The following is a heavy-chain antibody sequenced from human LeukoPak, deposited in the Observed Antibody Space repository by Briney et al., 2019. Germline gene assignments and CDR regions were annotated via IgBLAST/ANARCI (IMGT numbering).Heavy chain of an antibody. CDR2: INPNSGGT. CDR1: GYTFTGYY. J-gene: IGHJ3*02. Sequence: ASVKVSCKASGYTFTGYYMHWVRQAPGQGLEWMGWINPNSGGTNYAQKFQGRVTLTRDTSTSTAYMELSRLRSDDTAVYYCARQITMIVVGVPDAFDIWGQGTMVTVSS. V-gene: IGHV1-2*02. CDR3: ARQITMIVVGVPDAFDI. D-gene: IGHD3-22*01.